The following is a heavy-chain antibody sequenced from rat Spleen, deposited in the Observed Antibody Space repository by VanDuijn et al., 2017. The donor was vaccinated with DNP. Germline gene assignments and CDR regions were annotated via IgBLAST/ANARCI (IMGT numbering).Heavy chain of an antibody. J-gene: IGHJ4*01. CDR1: GFTFSDYN. V-gene: IGHV5S10*01. Sequence: EVQLVESGGGLVQPGRSLKLSCAASGFTFSDYNMAWVRQAPKKGLEWVATIIYDGSRTYYRDSVKGRFTISRDNAKSSLYLQMDSLRSEDTATYYCARRIGTTVGAMDAWGQGTSVTVSS. CDR3: ARRIGTTVGAMDA. D-gene: IGHD1-5*01. CDR2: IIYDGSRT.